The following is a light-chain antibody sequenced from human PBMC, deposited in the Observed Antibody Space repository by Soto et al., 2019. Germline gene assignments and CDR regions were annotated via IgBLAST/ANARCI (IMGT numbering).Light chain of an antibody. J-gene: IGKJ1*01. CDR3: QKYGRT. CDR1: QSVSSSY. V-gene: IGKV3-20*01. CDR2: GAS. Sequence: EMVLTQSPGTLSLSPGERATLSCRASQSVSSSYLAWYQQKPGQAPRLLIYGASSRATGIPDRFSGSGSGTDFTLTISRLEPEDFAVYYCQKYGRTFGQGTKV.